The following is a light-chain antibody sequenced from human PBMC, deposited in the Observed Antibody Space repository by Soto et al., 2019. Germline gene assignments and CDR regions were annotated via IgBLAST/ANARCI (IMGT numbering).Light chain of an antibody. CDR3: SLYTSGSTPYR. CDR2: EVS. Sequence: SLLSQPSSVPVVPGQTITISCTGTNSDVGGYNFVSWYRQHPEKAPKLMIFEVSNRPSGVSNRFYGSKAGNTASLTISGLQAEDEADYYCSLYTSGSTPYRFGPWTTVTVL. V-gene: IGLV2-14*01. CDR1: NSDVGGYNF. J-gene: IGLJ1*01.